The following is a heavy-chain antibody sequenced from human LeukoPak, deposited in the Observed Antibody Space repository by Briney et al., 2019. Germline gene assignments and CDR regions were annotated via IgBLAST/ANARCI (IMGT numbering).Heavy chain of an antibody. Sequence: TGGSLRLSCAASGFTFSSYGMHWVRRAPGKGLEWVAVILNDGSQEKYADSVKGRFTISRDNSKNTLFLQMNSLRAEDTAVYYCARDDALGDNALDIWGQGTMVTVSS. CDR2: ILNDGSQE. CDR1: GFTFSSYG. J-gene: IGHJ3*02. CDR3: ARDDALGDNALDI. D-gene: IGHD3-16*01. V-gene: IGHV3-33*01.